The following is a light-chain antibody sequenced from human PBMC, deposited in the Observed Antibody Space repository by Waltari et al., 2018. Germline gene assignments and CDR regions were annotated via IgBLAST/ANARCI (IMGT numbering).Light chain of an antibody. CDR1: QDIGNN. J-gene: IGKJ1*01. Sequence: DIQMTQSPSSLSASVGDTVTISCQASQDIGNNLNWYQQKPGKAPKLLIYRTSTLQSGIPSRFSGSGSGTDFTLTISSLQPEDFATYYCQQCYSHPRTFGQGTKVEIK. CDR2: RTS. CDR3: QQCYSHPRT. V-gene: IGKV1-NL1*01.